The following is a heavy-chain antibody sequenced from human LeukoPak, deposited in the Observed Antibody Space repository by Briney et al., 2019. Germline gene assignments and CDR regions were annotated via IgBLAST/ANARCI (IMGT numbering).Heavy chain of an antibody. V-gene: IGHV4-59*08. D-gene: IGHD1-1*01. Sequence: SETLSLTCTVSGGSISSYYWSWIRQPPGKGLEWIGYIYYSGSTNYNPSLKSRVTISVDTSKNQFSLKPSSVTAADTAVYYCARQMYNWNDAIDYWGQGTLVTVSS. CDR2: IYYSGST. CDR3: ARQMYNWNDAIDY. J-gene: IGHJ4*02. CDR1: GGSISSYY.